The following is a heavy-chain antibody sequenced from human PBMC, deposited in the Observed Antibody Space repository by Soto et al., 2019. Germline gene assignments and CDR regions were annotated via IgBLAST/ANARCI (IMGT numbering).Heavy chain of an antibody. CDR2: VSYDASNK. CDR1: RFSFRRYG. D-gene: IGHD6-25*01. CDR3: AKGASGYYAGAFDAFDT. V-gene: IGHV3-30*18. J-gene: IGHJ3*02. Sequence: GGSLRLSCVASRFSFRRYGMHWVRLAPGKGLEWVAGVSYDASNKYYMDSVKGRFTISRDSSKSTLFLQMNSLRVEDTAVYYCAKGASGYYAGAFDAFDTWGQGTKVTVSS.